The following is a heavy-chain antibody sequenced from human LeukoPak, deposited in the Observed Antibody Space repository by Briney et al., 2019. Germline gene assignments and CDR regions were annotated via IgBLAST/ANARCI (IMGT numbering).Heavy chain of an antibody. Sequence: SETLSLTCTVSGGSISSGGYYWSWIRQHPGKGLEWIGYIYYSGSTCYNPSLKSRVTISVDTSKNQFSLKLSSVTAADTAVYYCASRKAVAGTGGFDYWGQGTLVTVSS. CDR2: IYYSGST. CDR3: ASRKAVAGTGGFDY. D-gene: IGHD6-19*01. CDR1: GGSISSGGYY. J-gene: IGHJ4*02. V-gene: IGHV4-31*03.